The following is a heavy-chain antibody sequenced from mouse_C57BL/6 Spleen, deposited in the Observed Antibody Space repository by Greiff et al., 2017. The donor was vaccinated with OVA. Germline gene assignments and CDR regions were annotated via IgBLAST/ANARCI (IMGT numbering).Heavy chain of an antibody. CDR1: GYTFTSYW. V-gene: IGHV1-69*01. CDR2: IDPSDSYT. J-gene: IGHJ1*03. Sequence: VQLQQPGAELVMPGASVKLSCKASGYTFTSYWMHWVKQRPGQGLEWIGEIDPSDSYTNYNQKFKGKSTLTVDKSSSTAYMQLSSLTSEDSAVYYCARGSGSPYWYLDVWGTGTTVTVSS. CDR3: ARGSGSPYWYLDV. D-gene: IGHD1-3*01.